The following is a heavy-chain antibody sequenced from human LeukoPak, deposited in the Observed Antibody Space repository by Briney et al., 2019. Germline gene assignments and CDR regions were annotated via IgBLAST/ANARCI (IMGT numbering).Heavy chain of an antibody. D-gene: IGHD5-12*01. V-gene: IGHV4-38-2*01. CDR1: GYSISSCYL. CDR2: IYHSGST. Sequence: PSASLSLTCAVSGYSISSCYLCCWIQPPPRRLLEWSGSIYHSGSTYYDPSLQSRVTISVDTSKNKFSLKLSPVTSADTAVYYCARLGQDIVEQIVDNWGQGTMVTVSS. J-gene: IGHJ4*02. CDR3: ARLGQDIVEQIVDN.